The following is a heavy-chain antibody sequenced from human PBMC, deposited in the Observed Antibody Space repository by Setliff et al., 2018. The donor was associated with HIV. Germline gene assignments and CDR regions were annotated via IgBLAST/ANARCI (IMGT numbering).Heavy chain of an antibody. D-gene: IGHD2-21*02. CDR1: GGSTSGYY. CDR2: MYISGST. J-gene: IGHJ6*03. V-gene: IGHV4-4*08. CDR3: ARGAPGGYCGGDCYFQGDYQYYYYMDV. Sequence: PSETLSLTCTVSGGSTSGYYWNWIRQSPGKGLEWIGHMYISGSTTYNPSLKSRVTMSVDTSKNQFSLKLTSLTAADTAVYYCARGAPGGYCGGDCYFQGDYQYYYYMDVWGNGTTVTVSS.